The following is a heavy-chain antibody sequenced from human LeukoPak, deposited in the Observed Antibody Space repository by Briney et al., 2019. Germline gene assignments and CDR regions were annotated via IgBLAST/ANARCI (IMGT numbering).Heavy chain of an antibody. CDR2: IYYSGST. Sequence: PSETLSLTCAVSGDSISSGYSWGWIRQPPGKGLEWIGSIYYSGSTYYNPSLKSRVTISVDTSKNQFSLKLSSVTAADTAVYYCASGTAVTTPFDYWGQGTLVTVSS. CDR1: GDSISSGYS. CDR3: ASGTAVTTPFDY. J-gene: IGHJ4*02. D-gene: IGHD4-17*01. V-gene: IGHV4-38-2*01.